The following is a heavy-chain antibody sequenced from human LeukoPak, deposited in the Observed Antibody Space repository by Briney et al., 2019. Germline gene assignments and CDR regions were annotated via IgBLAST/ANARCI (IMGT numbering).Heavy chain of an antibody. Sequence: SETLSLTCTVSGGSIKSYFWSWIRQPPGKGLEWLGHIYYSGSTNYNPSLKSRVTISVDTSKNQFYLKLSSVTAADTAVYYCARSYDSSGYYYVFDYWGQGTLVTVSS. J-gene: IGHJ4*02. V-gene: IGHV4-59*01. CDR3: ARSYDSSGYYYVFDY. D-gene: IGHD3-22*01. CDR1: GGSIKSYF. CDR2: IYYSGST.